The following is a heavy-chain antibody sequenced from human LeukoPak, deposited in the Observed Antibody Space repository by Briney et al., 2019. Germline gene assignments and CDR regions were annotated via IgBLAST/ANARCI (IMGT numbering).Heavy chain of an antibody. CDR2: IRYDGSEK. CDR1: GFTFSIYG. CDR3: AKDGGMGVSGIAARQSTYYYYYYMDV. Sequence: PGGSLRLSCIASGFTFSIYGMHWVRQAPGKGLEWVALIRYDGSEKYYANSVKGRFTISRDNSKNTLYLQMNSLRADDTAVYYCAKDGGMGVSGIAARQSTYYYYYYMDVWGKGTTVTVSS. D-gene: IGHD6-6*01. J-gene: IGHJ6*03. V-gene: IGHV3-30*02.